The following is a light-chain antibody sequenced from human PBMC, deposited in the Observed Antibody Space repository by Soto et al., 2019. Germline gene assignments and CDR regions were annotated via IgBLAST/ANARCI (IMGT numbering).Light chain of an antibody. CDR1: QSVSDNY. CDR3: QQYGSAPPWT. Sequence: EIVLTQSPGTLSLSPGERAPLSCRASQSVSDNYLAWYQQKPGQAPRLLIYGAFTRATGIPDRFSGSGSGTDFSLTISRLEPEDFAVYYCQQYGSAPPWTFGQGTTVEIK. CDR2: GAF. V-gene: IGKV3-20*01. J-gene: IGKJ1*01.